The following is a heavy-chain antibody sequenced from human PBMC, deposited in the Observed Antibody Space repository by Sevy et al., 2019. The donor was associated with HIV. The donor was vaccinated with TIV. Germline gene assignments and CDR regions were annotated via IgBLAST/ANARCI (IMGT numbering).Heavy chain of an antibody. Sequence: GGSLTLSCAASGFTFSSYSMNWVRHAPGKGLEWVSSISSSSSYIYYADSVKGRFTISRDNAKNSLYLQMNSLRAEDTAVYYCARDGLREMATTPFDYWGQGTLVTVSS. CDR3: ARDGLREMATTPFDY. D-gene: IGHD5-12*01. CDR1: GFTFSSYS. CDR2: ISSSSSYI. J-gene: IGHJ4*02. V-gene: IGHV3-21*01.